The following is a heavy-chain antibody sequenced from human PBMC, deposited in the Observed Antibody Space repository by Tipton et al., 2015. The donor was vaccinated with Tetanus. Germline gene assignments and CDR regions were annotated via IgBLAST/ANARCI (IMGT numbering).Heavy chain of an antibody. J-gene: IGHJ4*02. V-gene: IGHV1-18*01. CDR2: ISAYNGNT. D-gene: IGHD2-15*01. CDR1: GYTFTSYG. CDR3: ARDRCSDVTCYFEMGG. Sequence: QSGAEVKKPGASVRVSCKASGYTFTSYGISWVRQAPGQGLEWMGWISAYNGNTNYAQKLQGRVTMTTDTSTSTAYMELRSLRSDDTAVYYCARDRCSDVTCYFEMGGWGQGTLVTVSS.